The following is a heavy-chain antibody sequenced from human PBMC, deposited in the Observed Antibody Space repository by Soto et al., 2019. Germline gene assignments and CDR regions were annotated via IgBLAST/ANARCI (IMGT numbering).Heavy chain of an antibody. Sequence: PGGSLRLSCAASGFTLSTYGVHWVRQAPGKGLEWVALTSYDGNDKYYLESVKGRFTVSRDNSKNMLYLEMNSLRADDTAVYYCAKSVRSQVGYYYYCYGMDVWGQGTTVTVSS. CDR1: GFTLSTYG. D-gene: IGHD1-26*01. J-gene: IGHJ6*02. CDR2: TSYDGNDK. V-gene: IGHV3-30*18. CDR3: AKSVRSQVGYYYYCYGMDV.